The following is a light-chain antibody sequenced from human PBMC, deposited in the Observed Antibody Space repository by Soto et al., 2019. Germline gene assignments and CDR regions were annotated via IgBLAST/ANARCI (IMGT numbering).Light chain of an antibody. Sequence: DIQMTQSPSTLSGSVGDRVTITCRASQTISSWLAWYQQKPGQPPKLLIYWASTRESGVPDRFSGSGSGTDFTLTISSLQAEDVAVYYCQQYYSTPQTFGQGTKVEIK. J-gene: IGKJ1*01. CDR1: QTISSW. CDR2: WAS. V-gene: IGKV4-1*01. CDR3: QQYYSTPQT.